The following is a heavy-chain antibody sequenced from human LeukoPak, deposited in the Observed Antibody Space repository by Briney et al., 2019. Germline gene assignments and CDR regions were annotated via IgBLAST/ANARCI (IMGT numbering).Heavy chain of an antibody. CDR1: GYTLTELS. CDR2: ISAYNGNT. CDR3: ARKVEYSSSSGLNWFDP. J-gene: IGHJ5*02. V-gene: IGHV1-18*01. D-gene: IGHD6-6*01. Sequence: ASVKVSCKVSGYTLTELSMHWVRQAPGQGLEWMGWISAYNGNTNYAQKLQGRVTMTTDTSTSTAYMELRSLRSDDTAVYYCARKVEYSSSSGLNWFDPWGQGTLVTVSS.